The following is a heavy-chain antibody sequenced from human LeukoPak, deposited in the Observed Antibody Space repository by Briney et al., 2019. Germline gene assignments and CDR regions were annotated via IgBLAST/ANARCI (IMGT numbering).Heavy chain of an antibody. Sequence: GGSLRLSCTASGFTFGDYAMSWVRQAPGKGLEWVGFIRSKAYGGTTEYAASVKGRFTMSRDDSKSIAYLQMNSLKTEDTAVYYCTSTYCGGDCPFDYWGQGTLVTVSS. CDR2: IRSKAYGGTT. V-gene: IGHV3-49*04. CDR3: TSTYCGGDCPFDY. CDR1: GFTFGDYA. J-gene: IGHJ4*02. D-gene: IGHD2-21*02.